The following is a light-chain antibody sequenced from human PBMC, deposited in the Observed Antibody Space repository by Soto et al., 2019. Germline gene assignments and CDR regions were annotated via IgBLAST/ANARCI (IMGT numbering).Light chain of an antibody. Sequence: EIVVTQSPTTMSLSQGGRSNLSCRASQSVSRYLAWYRQKPGQAPRLPIYDASNRATGSPARFSGSGSGTDFPLTISRLQAADFSAYYCQQYGSSHRITFGQGTRLEIK. V-gene: IGKV3-20*01. CDR2: DAS. J-gene: IGKJ5*01. CDR3: QQYGSSHRIT. CDR1: QSVSRY.